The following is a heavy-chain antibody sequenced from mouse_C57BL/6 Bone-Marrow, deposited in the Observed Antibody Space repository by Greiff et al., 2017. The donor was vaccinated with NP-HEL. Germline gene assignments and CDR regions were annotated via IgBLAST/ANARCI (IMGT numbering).Heavy chain of an antibody. CDR3: ARKAYYSNGWFAY. CDR1: GFSLTSYG. J-gene: IGHJ3*01. D-gene: IGHD2-5*01. V-gene: IGHV2-2*01. Sequence: VQGVESGPGLVQPSQSLSITCTVSGFSLTSYGVHWVRQSPGKGLEWLGVIWSGGSTDYNAAFISRLSISKDNSKSQVFFKMNSLQADDTAIYYCARKAYYSNGWFAYWGQGTLVTVSA. CDR2: IWSGGST.